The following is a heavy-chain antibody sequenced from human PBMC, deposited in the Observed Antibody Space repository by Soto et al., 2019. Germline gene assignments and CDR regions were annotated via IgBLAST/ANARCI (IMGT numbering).Heavy chain of an antibody. CDR3: ARHFLGYSSGWPFDY. Sequence: ASVKVSCKASGYTFTSYGISWVRQAPGQGLEWMGWISAYNGNTNYAQKLQGRVTMTTDTSTSTAYMELRSLRSDDTAVYYCARHFLGYSSGWPFDYWGQGNPVTVSS. J-gene: IGHJ4*02. CDR1: GYTFTSYG. CDR2: ISAYNGNT. V-gene: IGHV1-18*01. D-gene: IGHD6-19*01.